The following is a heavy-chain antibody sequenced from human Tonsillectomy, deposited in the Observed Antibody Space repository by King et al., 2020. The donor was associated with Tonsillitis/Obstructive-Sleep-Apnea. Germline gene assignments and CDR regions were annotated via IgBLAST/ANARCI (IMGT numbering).Heavy chain of an antibody. D-gene: IGHD6-6*01. Sequence: VQLQESGPGLVKPSGTLSLTCAVSGGSISSSNWWSWVRQPPGKGLEWIGEIYHSGSTNYNPSLKSRVTLSVDKSKNQFSLKLSSVTAADTAVYYCARVVDRIAARLATHPSNPPFDYWGQGTLVTVSS. CDR2: IYHSGST. CDR3: ARVVDRIAARLATHPSNPPFDY. V-gene: IGHV4-4*02. J-gene: IGHJ4*02. CDR1: GGSISSSNW.